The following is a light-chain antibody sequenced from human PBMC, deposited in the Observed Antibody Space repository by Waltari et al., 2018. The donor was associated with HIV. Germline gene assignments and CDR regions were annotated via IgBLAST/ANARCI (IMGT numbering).Light chain of an antibody. V-gene: IGLV2-8*01. Sequence: QSALPQPPSASGSPGQSVTISCTGTGSDIGPYNYVSWYQQHPGQAPKPMIYEVNKRPSGVPDRFSGAKSGSVASLTVSGLQDDDEADYYCSSYAGRDSRVVFGGGTKLTVL. J-gene: IGLJ2*01. CDR3: SSYAGRDSRVV. CDR2: EVN. CDR1: GSDIGPYNY.